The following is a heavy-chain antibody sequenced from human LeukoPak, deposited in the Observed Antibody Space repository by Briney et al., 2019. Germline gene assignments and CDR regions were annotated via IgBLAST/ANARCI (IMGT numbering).Heavy chain of an antibody. CDR3: ARHGASGSYLYYFDY. D-gene: IGHD1-26*01. CDR1: GGSISSYY. CDR2: IYYSGST. Sequence: PSETLPLTCTVSGGSISSYYWSWIRQTPRKGLEWVGYIYYSGSTNYNPSLKSRVTISVDTSKNQFSLKLSSVTAADTAVYFCARHGASGSYLYYFDYWGQGTLVTVSS. J-gene: IGHJ4*02. V-gene: IGHV4-59*08.